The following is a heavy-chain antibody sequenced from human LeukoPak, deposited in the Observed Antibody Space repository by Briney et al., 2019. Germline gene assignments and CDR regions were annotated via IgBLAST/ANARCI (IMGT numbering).Heavy chain of an antibody. D-gene: IGHD3-9*01. V-gene: IGHV1-8*01. Sequence: ASVKVSCKASGYTFTSYDINWVRQATGQGLEWMGWMNPNSGNTGYAQKFQGRVTMTRNTSISTAYMELSSLRSEDTAVYYCARGIYDILTGYPHYYYMDVWGKGTTVTISS. CDR3: ARGIYDILTGYPHYYYMDV. CDR2: MNPNSGNT. J-gene: IGHJ6*03. CDR1: GYTFTSYD.